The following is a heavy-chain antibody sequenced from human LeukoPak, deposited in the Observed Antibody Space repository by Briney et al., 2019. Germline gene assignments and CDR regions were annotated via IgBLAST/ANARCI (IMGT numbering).Heavy chain of an antibody. CDR2: IYHSGST. CDR1: GGSISSGGYS. D-gene: IGHD3-16*01. CDR3: ARGMITFGGPFDY. V-gene: IGHV4-30-2*01. J-gene: IGHJ4*02. Sequence: SQTLSLTCAVSGGSISSGGYSWSWIRQPPGKGLEWIGYIYHSGSTYYNPSLKSRVTISVDRSKNQFSLKLSSVTAADTAVYYCARGMITFGGPFDYWGQGTLVTVSS.